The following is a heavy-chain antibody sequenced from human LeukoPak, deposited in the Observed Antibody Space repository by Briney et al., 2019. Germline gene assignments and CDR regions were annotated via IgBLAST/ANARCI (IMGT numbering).Heavy chain of an antibody. J-gene: IGHJ4*02. D-gene: IGHD5-24*01. CDR3: AKAGSMATPTPYYFDY. CDR1: GFTFSNYA. CDR2: FSGSGGST. V-gene: IGHV3-23*01. Sequence: PGGSLRLSCAASGFTFSNYAMSWVRQSPGKGLEWVSGFSGSGGSTYYADSVKGGFAISRDNSKNTLYLQMNSLRAEDTAVYFCAKAGSMATPTPYYFDYWGQGTLVTVSS.